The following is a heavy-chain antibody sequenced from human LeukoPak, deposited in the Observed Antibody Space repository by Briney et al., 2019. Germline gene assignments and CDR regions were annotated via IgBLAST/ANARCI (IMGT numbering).Heavy chain of an antibody. Sequence: GGSLRLSCAASGFTFSSYGMHWVRQAPGKGLEWVAFIRYGGSNKYYADSVKGRFTISRDNSKNTLYLQMNSLRAEDTAVYYCAKSAGTTPSDAFDIWGQGTMVTVSS. D-gene: IGHD1-1*01. CDR1: GFTFSSYG. CDR2: IRYGGSNK. J-gene: IGHJ3*02. CDR3: AKSAGTTPSDAFDI. V-gene: IGHV3-30*02.